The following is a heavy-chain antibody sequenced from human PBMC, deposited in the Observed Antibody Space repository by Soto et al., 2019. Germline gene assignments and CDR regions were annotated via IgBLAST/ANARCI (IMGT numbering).Heavy chain of an antibody. D-gene: IGHD2-21*01. J-gene: IGHJ5*02. CDR3: ARLRIATNNYKWFDP. CDR1: GAALNSGNYY. Sequence: SETLSLTCSVSGAALNSGNYYWSWIRQVPGKDLEWIGHIYVTGAVDYNPSLRDRITISQDTSERQFSLNLRLVTAADTAVYYCARLRIATNNYKWFDPWGQGTLVTVSS. V-gene: IGHV4-31*03. CDR2: IYVTGAV.